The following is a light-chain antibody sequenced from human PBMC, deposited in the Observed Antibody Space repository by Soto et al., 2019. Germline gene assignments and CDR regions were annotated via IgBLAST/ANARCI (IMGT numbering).Light chain of an antibody. Sequence: ETVMTQSPAALSVSPGEKITLSCRASQSVSRNLAWYQQRPGQTPRLVIYGASTRATGIPVRFTASGSGTESTLTISSLQSEDFAVYYCQQYHNWPLTFGGGTKVEIK. CDR1: QSVSRN. CDR2: GAS. V-gene: IGKV3-15*01. CDR3: QQYHNWPLT. J-gene: IGKJ4*01.